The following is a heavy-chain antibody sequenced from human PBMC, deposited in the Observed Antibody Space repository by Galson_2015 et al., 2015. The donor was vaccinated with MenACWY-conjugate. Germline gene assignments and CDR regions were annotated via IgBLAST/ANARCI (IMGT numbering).Heavy chain of an antibody. CDR2: ISGSGGTT. CDR1: GFTFSSYA. CDR3: ARIGRLIFSPVDY. Sequence: SLRLSCAASGFTFSSYAMSWVRQAPGKGLEWVSSISGSGGTTYYADSMKGRFTISRDNSKNTLYLQMNSLRAEDTAVYYCARIGRLIFSPVDYWGQGTLVTVSS. J-gene: IGHJ4*02. V-gene: IGHV3-23*01. D-gene: IGHD6-6*01.